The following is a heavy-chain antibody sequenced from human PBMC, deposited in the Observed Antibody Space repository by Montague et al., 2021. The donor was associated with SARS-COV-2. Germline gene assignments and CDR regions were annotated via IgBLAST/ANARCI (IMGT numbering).Heavy chain of an antibody. CDR3: ARDRLHISNVYWFDP. J-gene: IGHJ5*02. V-gene: IGHV3-21*01. CDR1: GFTFSSHS. D-gene: IGHD6-13*01. CDR2: ISSSSYI. Sequence: CAASGFTFSSHSMNWVRQSPGKGLEWVSFISSSSYISYADSVRGRFTISRDNAKNSLYLQMNSLRAEDTAVYYCARDRLHISNVYWFDPWGQGTLVTVSS.